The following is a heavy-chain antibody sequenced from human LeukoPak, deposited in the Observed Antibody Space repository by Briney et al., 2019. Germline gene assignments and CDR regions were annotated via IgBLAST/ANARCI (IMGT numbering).Heavy chain of an antibody. CDR3: ARVGAYDILTGYLYYFDY. CDR1: GYTFTNYA. D-gene: IGHD3-9*01. Sequence: ASVKVSCKASGYTFTNYAISWVRQAPGQGLHWMGWISAYSGDTNYAQSLQGRVTMTTDTSTSTVYMELRSLRSDDTAVYYCARVGAYDILTGYLYYFDYWGQGTLVTVSS. V-gene: IGHV1-18*01. CDR2: ISAYSGDT. J-gene: IGHJ4*02.